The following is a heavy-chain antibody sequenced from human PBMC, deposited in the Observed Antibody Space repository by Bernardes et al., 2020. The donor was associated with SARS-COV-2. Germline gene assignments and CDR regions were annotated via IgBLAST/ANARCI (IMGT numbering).Heavy chain of an antibody. CDR1: GGSVTSDSSY. CDR3: ARRSEMLRERYWYYYHGMDV. V-gene: IGHV4-39*01. D-gene: IGHD3-10*01. CDR2: ISYSGKI. Sequence: SETLSLTCTVSGGSVTSDSSYWAWIRQPPGKGLEWIGSISYSGKIYYNRSLRSRLTMSIDASKNQFSLKMSDVTAADTAVYYCARRSEMLRERYWYYYHGMDVWGQGTTVTVSS. J-gene: IGHJ6*02.